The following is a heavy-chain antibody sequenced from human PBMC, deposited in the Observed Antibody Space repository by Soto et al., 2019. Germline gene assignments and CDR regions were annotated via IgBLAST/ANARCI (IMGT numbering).Heavy chain of an antibody. CDR3: ARSGGDYDFWSGYPKGYYYYYYMDV. Sequence: ASVKVSCKASGYTFTSYHMHWVRQAPGQGLEWMGIINPSGGSTSYAQKFQGRVTMTRDTSTSTVYMELSSLRSEDTAVYYCARSGGDYDFWSGYPKGYYYYYYMDVWGKGTTVTVSS. D-gene: IGHD3-3*01. CDR1: GYTFTSYH. J-gene: IGHJ6*03. CDR2: INPSGGST. V-gene: IGHV1-46*03.